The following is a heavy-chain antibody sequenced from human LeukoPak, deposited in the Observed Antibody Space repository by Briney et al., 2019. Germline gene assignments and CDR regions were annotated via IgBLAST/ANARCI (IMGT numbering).Heavy chain of an antibody. D-gene: IGHD1-26*01. CDR1: GGSISSYY. CDR2: IYYSGST. Sequence: SETLSLTCTVSGGSISSYYWSWIRQPPGKGLEWIGSIYYSGSTYYNPSLKSRVTISVDTSKNQFSLKLSSVTAADTAVYYCARYASGSYRIAAFDIWGQGTMVTVSS. J-gene: IGHJ3*02. CDR3: ARYASGSYRIAAFDI. V-gene: IGHV4-39*01.